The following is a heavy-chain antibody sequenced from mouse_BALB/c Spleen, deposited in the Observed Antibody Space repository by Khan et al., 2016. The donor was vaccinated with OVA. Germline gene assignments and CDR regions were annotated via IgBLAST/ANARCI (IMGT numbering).Heavy chain of an antibody. J-gene: IGHJ3*01. CDR2: ISSAATYT. V-gene: IGHV5-9-1*01. CDR3: ANGNYGWFAY. CDR1: GFTFSSFV. D-gene: IGHD2-1*01. Sequence: EVELVESGGGLVEPGGSLKLSCGASGFTFSSFVMTWVRQTPEKRLEWVATISSAATYTYYPDSVNGRFTISRDNAKTTLYLQMNSLRSDDTALYYCANGNYGWFAYWGQGTLVTVS.